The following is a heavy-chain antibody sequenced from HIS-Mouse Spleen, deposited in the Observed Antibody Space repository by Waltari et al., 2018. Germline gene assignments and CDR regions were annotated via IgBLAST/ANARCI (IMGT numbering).Heavy chain of an antibody. CDR2: IDWDDDK. V-gene: IGHV2-70*15. CDR1: GFSLSTSGLC. Sequence: QVTLRESGPALVKPTQTLTLTCTFSGFSLSTSGLCVSWIRQPPGKALEWLARIDWDDDKYYSTSLKTRLTISKDTSKNQVVLTMTNMDPVDTATYYCARIAEGYSSGWYASDYWGQGTLVTVSS. J-gene: IGHJ4*02. CDR3: ARIAEGYSSGWYASDY. D-gene: IGHD6-19*01.